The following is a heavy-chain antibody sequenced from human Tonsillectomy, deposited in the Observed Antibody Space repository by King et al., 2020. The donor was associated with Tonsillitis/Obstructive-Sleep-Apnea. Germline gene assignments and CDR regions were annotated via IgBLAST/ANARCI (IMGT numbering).Heavy chain of an antibody. J-gene: IGHJ3*02. V-gene: IGHV3-23*04. D-gene: IGHD3-3*01. CDR1: GFTFSSFA. Sequence: VQLVESGGGLLQPGGSLRLSCAASGFTFSSFAMSWGRQAPGKGREWFSAISGTGGSPYADSVKGRFTISRDNSKNTPYLQMNSLRAEDTAVYYCATVTCRDFWSGPSYAFDIWGQGTMVTVSS. CDR2: ISGTGGSP. CDR3: ATVTCRDFWSGPSYAFDI.